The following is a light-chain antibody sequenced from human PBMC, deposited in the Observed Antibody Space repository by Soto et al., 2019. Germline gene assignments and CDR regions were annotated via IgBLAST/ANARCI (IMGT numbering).Light chain of an antibody. CDR2: GIS. V-gene: IGKV3-20*01. CDR3: EQYGSSPRT. CDR1: QSVSSNY. J-gene: IGKJ1*01. Sequence: EVVLTQSPGTLSLSQGERATLSCRASQSVSSNYFAWYQQKPGQAPRLLIYGISIRATGIPDRFSDSGSGTDFTLTISRLEPEDFAVYYCEQYGSSPRTFGQGTKVEIK.